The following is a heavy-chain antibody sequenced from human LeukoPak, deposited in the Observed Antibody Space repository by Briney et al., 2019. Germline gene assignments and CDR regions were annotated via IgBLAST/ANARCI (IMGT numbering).Heavy chain of an antibody. J-gene: IGHJ4*02. D-gene: IGHD6-19*01. V-gene: IGHV3-11*01. Sequence: PGGSLRLSCAASGFTFSDYNMRWIRQAPGKGLEWVSSISRSGSTKYYADSVKGRFTISRDNAKNSLFLQMNSLRAEDTAVYYCARERSSGWYTDSGLYLDYWGQGTLVTVSS. CDR2: ISRSGSTK. CDR1: GFTFSDYN. CDR3: ARERSSGWYTDSGLYLDY.